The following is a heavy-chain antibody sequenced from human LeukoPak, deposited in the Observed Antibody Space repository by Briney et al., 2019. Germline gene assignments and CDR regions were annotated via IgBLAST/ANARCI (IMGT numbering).Heavy chain of an antibody. CDR3: ATFSSGSEENASY. V-gene: IGHV3-74*01. J-gene: IGHJ4*02. D-gene: IGHD3-10*01. CDR2: INSDASFT. Sequence: GGSLRLSCAASGFTFSNLWLHWVRQGPGKGLEWVSRINSDASFTGYADSVKGRFTIARDDATSTLYLQMNNLRVEDTAVYYCATFSSGSEENASYWGQGALVTVSS. CDR1: GFTFSNLW.